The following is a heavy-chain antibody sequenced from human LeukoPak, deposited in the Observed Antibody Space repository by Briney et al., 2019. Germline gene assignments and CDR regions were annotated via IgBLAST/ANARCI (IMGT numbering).Heavy chain of an antibody. Sequence: GGSLRLSCAASGFTFSSYWMSWVRQAPGKGLEWVANIKQDGSEKYYVDSVKGRFTISRDNAKNSLYLQMNSLRAEDTAVYYCAREARVIAVAGGDYYYYGMDVWGQGTTVTVSS. CDR2: IKQDGSEK. CDR3: AREARVIAVAGGDYYYYGMDV. V-gene: IGHV3-7*01. D-gene: IGHD6-19*01. CDR1: GFTFSSYW. J-gene: IGHJ6*02.